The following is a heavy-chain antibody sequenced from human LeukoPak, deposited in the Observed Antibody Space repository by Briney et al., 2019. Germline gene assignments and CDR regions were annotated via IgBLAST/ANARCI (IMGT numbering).Heavy chain of an antibody. V-gene: IGHV3-23*01. J-gene: IGHJ5*02. D-gene: IGHD1-26*01. CDR2: MSGSGGST. CDR1: GFTFSSYA. Sequence: GGSLRLSCAASGFTFSSYAMSWVRQAPGKGLEWVSAMSGSGGSTYYADSVKGRFTISRDNSKNTLYLQMNSLRAEDTAVYYCAKDQGYSGSYWKLNWFDPWGQGTLVTVSS. CDR3: AKDQGYSGSYWKLNWFDP.